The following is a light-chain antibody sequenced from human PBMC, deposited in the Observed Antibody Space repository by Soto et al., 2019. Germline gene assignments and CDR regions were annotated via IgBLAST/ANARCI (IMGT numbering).Light chain of an antibody. J-gene: IGLJ2*01. CDR2: EGN. CDR3: CSFTSKSTLI. Sequence: QSALTQPASVSGSPGQSITISCTGTSNDVGTYNLVSWYQQHPGKAPKVMIYEGNKRPSGVSDRFSASKSGNTASLTISGLQAEDEADLYCCSFTSKSTLIFGGGTKVTVL. CDR1: SNDVGTYNL. V-gene: IGLV2-14*02.